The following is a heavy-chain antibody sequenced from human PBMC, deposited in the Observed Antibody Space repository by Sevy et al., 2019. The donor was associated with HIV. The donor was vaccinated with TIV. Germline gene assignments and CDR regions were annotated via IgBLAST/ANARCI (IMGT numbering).Heavy chain of an antibody. CDR1: GFTVSSNY. V-gene: IGHV3-53*01. CDR2: IYSGGST. J-gene: IGHJ4*02. Sequence: GGSLRLSCAASGFTVSSNYMSWVRQAPGKGPEWVSVIYSGGSTYYADSVKGRFTISRDNSKNTLYLQMNSLRAEDTAVYYCARGWVYAPYYFDYWGQGTLVTVSS. CDR3: ARGWVYAPYYFDY. D-gene: IGHD2-8*01.